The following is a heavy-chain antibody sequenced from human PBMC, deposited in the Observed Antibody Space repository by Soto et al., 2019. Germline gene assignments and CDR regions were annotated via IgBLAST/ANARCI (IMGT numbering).Heavy chain of an antibody. CDR2: IYHNGRA. CDR3: ARADSVLVAKGFDL. J-gene: IGHJ4*02. V-gene: IGHV4-4*02. Sequence: SETLSLTCDVSGASIKSDAWWPWVRQSPEKGLEWIGEIYHNGRAFDNPSLRGRVTISIDRSNNQFSLNLTSVTAADTAVYYCARADSVLVAKGFDLCGPGTLVTVAS. CDR1: GASIKSDAW. D-gene: IGHD2-8*02.